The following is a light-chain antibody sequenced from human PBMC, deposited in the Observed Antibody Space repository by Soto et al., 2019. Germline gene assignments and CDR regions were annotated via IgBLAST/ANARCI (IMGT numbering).Light chain of an antibody. CDR1: GSNIGTNS. Sequence: QSVLTQPPSASGTPGQRVTISCSGSGSNIGTNSVDWHQQLPGTAPKLLIYSNNQRPSGVPDRFSGSKSGTSASLAISGLQSEDEAHYYCATWDVSLNAVVVGGGTKLTVL. V-gene: IGLV1-44*01. CDR3: ATWDVSLNAVV. CDR2: SNN. J-gene: IGLJ2*01.